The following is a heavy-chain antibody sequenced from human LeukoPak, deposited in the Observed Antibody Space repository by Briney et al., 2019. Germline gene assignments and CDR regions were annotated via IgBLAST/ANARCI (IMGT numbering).Heavy chain of an antibody. D-gene: IGHD1-14*01. J-gene: IGHJ6*02. Sequence: GGSLRLSCAASGFTFSSNGMHGVRRAPGKGLEWVTVIWYDGSKKYYADFVKGRFTISRDESKNTLYLQINSLRAEDTGVYYCARVGVGTYGMDVWGQGTTVTVSS. CDR2: IWYDGSKK. CDR1: GFTFSSNG. CDR3: ARVGVGTYGMDV. V-gene: IGHV3-33*01.